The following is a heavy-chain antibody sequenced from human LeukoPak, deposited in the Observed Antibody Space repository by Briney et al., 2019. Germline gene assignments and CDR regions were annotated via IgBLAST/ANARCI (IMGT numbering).Heavy chain of an antibody. V-gene: IGHV4-39*07. CDR1: GGSISSSSYY. J-gene: IGHJ4*02. D-gene: IGHD6-13*01. CDR2: IYYSGST. Sequence: SETLSLTCTVSGGSISSSSYYWGWIRQPPGKGLEWIGSIYYSGSTYYNPSLKSRVTISVDTSKNQFSLKLSSVTAADTAVYYCARVVIPGGSSWHPYYFDYWGQGTLVTVSS. CDR3: ARVVIPGGSSWHPYYFDY.